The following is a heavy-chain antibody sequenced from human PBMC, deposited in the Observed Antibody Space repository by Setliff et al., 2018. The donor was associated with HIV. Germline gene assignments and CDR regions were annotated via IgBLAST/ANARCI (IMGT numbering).Heavy chain of an antibody. V-gene: IGHV3-23*01. CDR3: AKDAVHYGYKLFGYFQH. J-gene: IGHJ1*01. D-gene: IGHD3-10*02. CDR2: ISGSGGDT. CDR1: GFTFSSYA. Sequence: GGSLRLSCASSGFTFSSYAMTWVRQAPGKGLECVAVISGSGGDTYYADSVKGRFTISRDNSKNTLYLQMNSLRGEDTAVYYCAKDAVHYGYKLFGYFQHGGQG.